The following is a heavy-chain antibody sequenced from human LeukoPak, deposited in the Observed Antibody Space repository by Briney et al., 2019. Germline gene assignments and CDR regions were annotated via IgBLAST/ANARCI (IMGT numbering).Heavy chain of an antibody. V-gene: IGHV4-59*07. CDR2: IYYSGSS. J-gene: IGHJ4*02. CDR1: GGSICRYF. D-gene: IGHD5-18*01. Sequence: SDTLSLTHTVSGGSICRYFGTWIRHPPGKGLEWIVYIYYSGSSNYSPSLKSRVTMSVDSSKNQFSLKLTSMTPADTAVYYCARWERGYSYGWYDYWGQGTLVTVSS. CDR3: ARWERGYSYGWYDY.